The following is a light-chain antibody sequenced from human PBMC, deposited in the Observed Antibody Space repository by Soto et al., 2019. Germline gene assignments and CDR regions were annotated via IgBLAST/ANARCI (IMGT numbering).Light chain of an antibody. Sequence: DIQMTQSLSSLSASVGDRVTITCRTSQSISTFLNWYQQKPGKAPNLLIYAASSLQSGVPSRFSGSGSGTDFTLTISSLQPEDFATYYCQQSYRTPITFGQGTRLEIK. V-gene: IGKV1-39*01. CDR3: QQSYRTPIT. J-gene: IGKJ5*01. CDR2: AAS. CDR1: QSISTF.